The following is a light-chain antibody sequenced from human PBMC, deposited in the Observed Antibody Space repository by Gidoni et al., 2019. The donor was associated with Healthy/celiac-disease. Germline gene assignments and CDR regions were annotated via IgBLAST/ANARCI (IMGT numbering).Light chain of an antibody. J-gene: IGLJ2*01. CDR3: QAWDSSTANVV. CDR2: QDS. CDR1: KLGDKY. Sequence: SYELTQPPSVSVSPGQTARITCTGDKLGDKYACCYQQKPVQSPVLFIYQDSKRPSGLPERFSGSNSGNTATLTISGTQAMDEADYYCQAWDSSTANVVFGGGTKLTVL. V-gene: IGLV3-1*01.